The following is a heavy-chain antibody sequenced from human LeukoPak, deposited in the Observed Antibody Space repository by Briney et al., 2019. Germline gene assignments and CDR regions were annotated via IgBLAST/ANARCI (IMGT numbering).Heavy chain of an antibody. CDR2: INHSGST. CDR3: ARRDWGLYYYYYMEV. Sequence: LETLSLTCAVYGGSFSGYYWSWIRQPPGKGLEWIGEINHSGSTNYNPSLKSRVTISVDTSKNQFSLKLSSVTAADTAVYYCARRDWGLYYYYYMEVWGRGTTVTVSS. J-gene: IGHJ6*03. D-gene: IGHD3/OR15-3a*01. CDR1: GGSFSGYY. V-gene: IGHV4-34*01.